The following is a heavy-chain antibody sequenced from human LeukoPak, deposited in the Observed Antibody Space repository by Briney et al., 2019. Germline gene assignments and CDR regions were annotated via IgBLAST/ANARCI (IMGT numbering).Heavy chain of an antibody. Sequence: GASVKVSCKASGGTFSSYAISWVRQAPGQGLEWMGGIIPIFGTANYAQKFQGRVTITTDESTSTAYMELSSLRSEDTAVYYCARGREYYYYYYMDVWGKGTTVTVSS. CDR3: ARGREYYYYYYMDV. CDR2: IIPIFGTA. CDR1: GGTFSSYA. V-gene: IGHV1-69*05. J-gene: IGHJ6*03.